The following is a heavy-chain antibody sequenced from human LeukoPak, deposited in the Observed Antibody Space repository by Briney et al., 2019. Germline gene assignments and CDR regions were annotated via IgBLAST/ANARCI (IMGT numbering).Heavy chain of an antibody. CDR2: INTSGST. V-gene: IGHV4-61*02. J-gene: IGHJ4*02. D-gene: IGHD6-19*01. CDR1: GGSISSGNYY. Sequence: PSQTLSLTCTVSGGSISSGNYYWSWIRQPAGKGLEWIGRINTSGSTNYNPSLKSRVTISVDTSKNQFSLKLSSMTAADTAVFYCARRPDIAVGGTLLWGQGTLVTVSS. CDR3: ARRPDIAVGGTLL.